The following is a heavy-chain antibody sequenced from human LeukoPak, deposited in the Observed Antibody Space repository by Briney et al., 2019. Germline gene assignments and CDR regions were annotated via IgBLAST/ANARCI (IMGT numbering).Heavy chain of an antibody. CDR1: GYTFTGYY. V-gene: IGHV1-2*02. CDR2: INPNSGGT. Sequence: GASVKVSCKASGYTFTGYYMHWVRQAPGQGLEWMGWINPNSGGTNYAQKFRGRVTMTRDTSISTAYMELSRLRSDDTAVYYCARGYNWNDGDYFDYWGQGTLVTVSS. D-gene: IGHD1-1*01. J-gene: IGHJ4*02. CDR3: ARGYNWNDGDYFDY.